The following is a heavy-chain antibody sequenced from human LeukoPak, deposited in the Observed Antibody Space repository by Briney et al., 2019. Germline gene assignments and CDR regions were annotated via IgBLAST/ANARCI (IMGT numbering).Heavy chain of an antibody. Sequence: GGSLRLSCAASGFTFSRYWMCWVRQAPGKGLEWVANIRQDGSEIYYVDSVKGRFTISRDNAKNSLYLHMSSLRAEDTAVYYCARGDSYDSIGLYDYWGQGTLVTVSS. J-gene: IGHJ4*02. D-gene: IGHD3-22*01. CDR2: IRQDGSEI. V-gene: IGHV3-7*01. CDR1: GFTFSRYW. CDR3: ARGDSYDSIGLYDY.